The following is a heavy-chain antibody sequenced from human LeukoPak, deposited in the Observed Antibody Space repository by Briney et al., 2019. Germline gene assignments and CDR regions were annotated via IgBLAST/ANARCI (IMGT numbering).Heavy chain of an antibody. V-gene: IGHV4-34*01. CDR1: GGSFSGYY. CDR3: ARDEEEVGMDV. Sequence: SETLSLTCAVYGGSFSGYYWSWIRQPPGKGLEWIGEINHSGSTNYNPSLKSRVTISVDTSKNQFSLKLSSVTAADTAVYYCARDEEEVGMDVWGQGTTVTVSS. CDR2: INHSGST. J-gene: IGHJ6*02.